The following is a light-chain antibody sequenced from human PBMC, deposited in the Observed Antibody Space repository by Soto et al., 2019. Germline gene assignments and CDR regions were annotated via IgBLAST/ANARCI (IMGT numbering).Light chain of an antibody. J-gene: IGLJ3*02. CDR3: SSYTTISTLEV. Sequence: QSALTQPASVSGSPGQSITISCTGTSSDVGGYNYVSWYQQHPGKAPKLMICEVSNRPSGVSNRFSGSKSGNTASLTISGLQAEDEADYYCSSYTTISTLEVFGGGTKLTVL. V-gene: IGLV2-14*01. CDR2: EVS. CDR1: SSDVGGYNY.